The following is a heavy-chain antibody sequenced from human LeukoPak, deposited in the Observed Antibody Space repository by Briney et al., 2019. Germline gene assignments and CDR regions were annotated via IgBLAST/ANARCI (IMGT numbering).Heavy chain of an antibody. CDR2: ISSSSSTI. J-gene: IGHJ1*01. D-gene: IGHD2-21*02. V-gene: IGHV3-48*04. Sequence: GGSLRLSCAASGFTFSSYSMNWVRQAPGKGLEWVSYISSSSSTIYYADSVKGRFTISRDNAKNSLYLQMNSLRAEDTAVYYCAPYCGGDCYQFPHWGQGTLVTVSS. CDR1: GFTFSSYS. CDR3: APYCGGDCYQFPH.